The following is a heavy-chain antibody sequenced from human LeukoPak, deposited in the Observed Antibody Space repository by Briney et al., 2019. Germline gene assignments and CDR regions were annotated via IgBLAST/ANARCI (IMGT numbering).Heavy chain of an antibody. CDR2: ISSSSSYI. Sequence: GGSLRLSCAASGFTFSSYSMNWVRQAPGKWLEWVSSISSSSSYIYYADSVKGRFTISRDNAKNSLYLQTNSLRAEDTAVYYCARGRYQLLYGGNLFDPWGQGTLVTVSS. J-gene: IGHJ5*02. V-gene: IGHV3-21*01. CDR3: ARGRYQLLYGGNLFDP. CDR1: GFTFSSYS. D-gene: IGHD2-2*02.